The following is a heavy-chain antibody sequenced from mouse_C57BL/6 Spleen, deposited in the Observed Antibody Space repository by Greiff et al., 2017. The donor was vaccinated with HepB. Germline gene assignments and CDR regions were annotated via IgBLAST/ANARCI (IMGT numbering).Heavy chain of an antibody. Sequence: VKLQESGAELVKPGASVKISCKASGYAFSSYWMNWVKQRPGKGLEWIGQIYPGDGDTNYNGKFKGKATLTADKSSSTAYMQLSSLTSEDSAVYFGARKKGITTVVGYFDVWGTGTTVTVSS. D-gene: IGHD1-1*01. CDR3: ARKKGITTVVGYFDV. V-gene: IGHV1-80*01. CDR2: IYPGDGDT. CDR1: GYAFSSYW. J-gene: IGHJ1*03.